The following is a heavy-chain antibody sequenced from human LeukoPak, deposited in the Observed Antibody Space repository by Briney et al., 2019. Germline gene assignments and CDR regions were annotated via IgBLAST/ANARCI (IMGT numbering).Heavy chain of an antibody. CDR3: ARAQRGCYYSGSSTYYYYGMDV. Sequence: ASVKVTCKASGYTFTSYYMHWVRQAPGQGLEWMGIINPSGGSTSSAQTFQVRVTITRDTSTSTVYMELSMLRSEDTAVYYCARAQRGCYYSGSSTYYYYGMDVWGQGTMVTVSS. CDR1: GYTFTSYY. CDR2: INPSGGST. J-gene: IGHJ6*02. D-gene: IGHD2-21*01. V-gene: IGHV1-46*01.